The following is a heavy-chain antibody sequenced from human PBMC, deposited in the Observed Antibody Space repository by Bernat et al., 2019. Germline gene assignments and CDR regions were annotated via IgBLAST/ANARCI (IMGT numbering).Heavy chain of an antibody. CDR2: IYYSGGT. CDR3: ARHGLGRKGHWHFDL. V-gene: IGHV4-59*08. CDR1: GGSISGYY. Sequence: QVQLQESGPGLVKPSETLSLTCTVSGGSISGYYWSWIRQPPGKGLEWIGNIYYSGGTKYNPSLKSRVTISVDTSKNQFSLKLSSVTAADTAVYYCARHGLGRKGHWHFDLWGRGTLVTVS. J-gene: IGHJ2*01. D-gene: IGHD6-19*01.